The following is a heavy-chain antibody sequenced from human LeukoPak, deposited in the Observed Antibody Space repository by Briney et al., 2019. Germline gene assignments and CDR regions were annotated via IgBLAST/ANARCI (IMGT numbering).Heavy chain of an antibody. V-gene: IGHV3-20*04. J-gene: IGHJ6*02. D-gene: IGHD1-26*01. CDR3: ARDRGSYFSYGMDV. CDR1: GFTFNDYG. CDR2: INWNGDRT. Sequence: GSLRLPCAASGFTFNDYGMSWVRQAPGKGLEWVSGINWNGDRTGYADSEKGRFTISRDNAKNSLYLQMNSLRAEDTALYYCARDRGSYFSYGMDVWGQGTTVTVSS.